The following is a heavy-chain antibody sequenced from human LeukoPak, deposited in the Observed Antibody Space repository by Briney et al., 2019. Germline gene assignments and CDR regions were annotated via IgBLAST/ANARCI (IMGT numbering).Heavy chain of an antibody. Sequence: SETLSLTCTVSGGSIASSSYYWDWIRQSPGKGLEWVGSLYYTETTYYNPSLKSRLTMSVDTSKTHFSLKLSSVTAADTAVYYGARHYRLAAGYFEYCGEGALRTVSS. D-gene: IGHD6-25*01. CDR2: LYYTETT. CDR3: ARHYRLAAGYFEY. V-gene: IGHV4-39*01. J-gene: IGHJ4*02. CDR1: GGSIASSSYY.